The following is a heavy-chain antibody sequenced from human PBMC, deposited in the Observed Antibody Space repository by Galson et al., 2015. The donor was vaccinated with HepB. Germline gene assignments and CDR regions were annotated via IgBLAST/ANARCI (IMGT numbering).Heavy chain of an antibody. J-gene: IGHJ4*02. CDR3: AREYSYAIDY. CDR1: GFTFSTYS. D-gene: IGHD5-18*01. CDR2: ISSSSSGI. V-gene: IGHV3-48*02. Sequence: SLRLSCAASGFTFSTYSMNWVRQAPGKGLEWASYISSSSSGIYYADSVKGRFAVSRDNAKNSLHLQMNSLKNEDTAVYYCAREYSYAIDYWGQGTLVTVSS.